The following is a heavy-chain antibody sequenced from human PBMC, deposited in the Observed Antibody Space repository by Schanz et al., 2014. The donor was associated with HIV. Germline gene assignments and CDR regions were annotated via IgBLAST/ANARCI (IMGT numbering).Heavy chain of an antibody. CDR1: GFTFITYG. CDR2: ISYDGTNE. J-gene: IGHJ4*02. Sequence: QVQLVESGGGVVQPGRSLRLSCAASGFTFITYGMHWVRQAPGKGLEWVAVISYDGTNEYYADSVKGRFTVSRDNSKNTLYLQMNSLRAEDTAVYYCAKDLGGFSAYEAYTSGRGYWGQGTLVIVSS. D-gene: IGHD5-12*01. CDR3: AKDLGGFSAYEAYTSGRGY. V-gene: IGHV3-30*18.